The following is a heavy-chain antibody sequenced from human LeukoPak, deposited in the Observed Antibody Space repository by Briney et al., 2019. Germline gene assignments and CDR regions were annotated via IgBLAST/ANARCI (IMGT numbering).Heavy chain of an antibody. CDR1: GASMFNYY. J-gene: IGHJ6*03. Sequence: PSETLSLTCTVSGASMFNYYWSWIRQSPGKGLEWIGFNHYSGGTSYKPSLKSRVTISLDTTKNQFSLKLTSVTAADTAVYYCARAPKYYYMDLRGEGTTVTVSS. CDR3: ARAPKYYYMDL. V-gene: IGHV4-59*01. CDR2: NHYSGGT.